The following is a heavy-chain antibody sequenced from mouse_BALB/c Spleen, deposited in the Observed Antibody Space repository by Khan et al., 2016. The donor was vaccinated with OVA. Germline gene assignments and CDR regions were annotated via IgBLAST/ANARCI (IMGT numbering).Heavy chain of an antibody. V-gene: IGHV9-3-1*01. Sequence: QIQLVQSGPELKKPGETVKISCKASGYTFTEYGMNWVKQAPGEGLKWMGWINTYTGEPTYVADFKGRFAFSLETSASTAYLQINNLKNEDTATYFCASDGYWYFDVWGEGTTVTVSS. J-gene: IGHJ1*01. CDR2: INTYTGEP. D-gene: IGHD2-3*01. CDR3: ASDGYWYFDV. CDR1: GYTFTEYG.